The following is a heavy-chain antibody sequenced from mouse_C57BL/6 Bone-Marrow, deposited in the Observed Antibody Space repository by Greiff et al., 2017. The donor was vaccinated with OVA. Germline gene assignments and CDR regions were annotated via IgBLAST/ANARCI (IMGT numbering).Heavy chain of an antibody. V-gene: IGHV1-18*01. CDR1: GYTFTDYN. J-gene: IGHJ3*01. CDR3: ARRTAQAAGWGC. Sequence: EVQLQQSGPELVKPGASVKIPCKASGYTFTDYNMDWVKQSHGKSLEWIGDINPNNGGTVYNQKFTGKATLTADKSSSTAYMELRSLTSEDTAVYDCARRTAQAAGWGCWGQGTLVTVSA. D-gene: IGHD3-2*02. CDR2: INPNNGGT.